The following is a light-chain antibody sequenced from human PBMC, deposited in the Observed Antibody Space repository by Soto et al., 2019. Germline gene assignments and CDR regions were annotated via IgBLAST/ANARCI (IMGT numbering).Light chain of an antibody. J-gene: IGKJ4*01. Sequence: EIVWTQSPGTLSLSPGERATLSCRASQSVSSSYLAWYQQKPGQAPRLLIYGASSRATGIPDRFSGSGSGIDLTLTIRRLEPEDFAVYYCQQYGSSPLTFGGGTKVEIK. V-gene: IGKV3-20*01. CDR3: QQYGSSPLT. CDR2: GAS. CDR1: QSVSSSY.